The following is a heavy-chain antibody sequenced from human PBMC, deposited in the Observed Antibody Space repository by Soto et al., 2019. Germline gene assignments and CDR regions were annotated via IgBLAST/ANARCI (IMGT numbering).Heavy chain of an antibody. CDR2: VYDSGST. D-gene: IGHD1-26*01. J-gene: IGHJ4*02. CDR3: AGDIRSGSYRFDY. CDR1: GGSISSYY. Sequence: QVQLQESGPGLVKPSETLSLTCTVSGGSISSYYWSWIRHPPGKGLEWIGYVYDSGSTPYNPSLYGRGTIAVDKSKNQFSLKLNAVTAADTAVYYCAGDIRSGSYRFDYWGQGTLVTVSS. V-gene: IGHV4-59*12.